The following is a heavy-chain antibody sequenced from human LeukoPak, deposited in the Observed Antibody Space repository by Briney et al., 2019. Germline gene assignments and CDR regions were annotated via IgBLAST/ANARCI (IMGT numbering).Heavy chain of an antibody. CDR2: FYSGGST. CDR3: ARAQRYGGSPVDY. J-gene: IGHJ4*02. D-gene: IGHD1-26*01. CDR1: RFTVSRSH. Sequence: EGSLRLSCAACRFTVSRSHMSWVRQAPRKGLEWVSVFYSGGSTYYADSVKGRFTISRDNSKKTLYLQMNNLRAEDTAVYDCARAQRYGGSPVDYWGQGTLVTVSS. V-gene: IGHV3-66*01.